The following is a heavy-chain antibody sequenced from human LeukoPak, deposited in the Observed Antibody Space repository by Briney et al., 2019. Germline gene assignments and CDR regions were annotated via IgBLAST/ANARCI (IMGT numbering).Heavy chain of an antibody. CDR2: IWYDGTNK. Sequence: GGSLRLSCAASGFTFSSYGMHWVRQAPGKGLEWVAVIWYDGTNKYYADSVKGRFTISRDNSKNTLYLQMNSLRAEDTAVYYCSKHLERNRDWKSPHDYWGQGTLVTVSS. J-gene: IGHJ4*02. D-gene: IGHD1-1*01. CDR3: SKHLERNRDWKSPHDY. V-gene: IGHV3-33*06. CDR1: GFTFSSYG.